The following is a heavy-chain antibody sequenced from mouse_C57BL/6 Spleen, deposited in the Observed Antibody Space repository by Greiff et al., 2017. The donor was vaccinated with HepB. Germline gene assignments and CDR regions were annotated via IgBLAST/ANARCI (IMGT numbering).Heavy chain of an antibody. CDR3: ARGTAQATGDY. CDR2: IHPNSGST. V-gene: IGHV1-64*01. Sequence: QVQLQQPGAELVKPGASVKLSCKASGYTFTSYWMHWVKQRPGQGLEWMGMIHPNSGSTNYNEKFKSKATLTVDKSSSTAYMQLSSLTSEDSAVYYCARGTAQATGDYWGQGTTLTVSS. J-gene: IGHJ2*01. D-gene: IGHD3-2*02. CDR1: GYTFTSYW.